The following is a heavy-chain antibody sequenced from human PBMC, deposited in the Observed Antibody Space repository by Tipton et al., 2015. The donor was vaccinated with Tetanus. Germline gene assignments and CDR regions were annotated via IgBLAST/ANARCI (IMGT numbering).Heavy chain of an antibody. Sequence: GSLRLSCAASGFTFSTYGMNWARQAPGKGLEWVSYISSSGSFIKYADSEKGRFTISRDNAKNSLYLQMNSLRAEDTAVYYCAGGIVVVSASEAFDMWGQGTMVTVSS. D-gene: IGHD2-21*01. V-gene: IGHV3-48*01. J-gene: IGHJ3*02. CDR3: AGGIVVVSASEAFDM. CDR2: ISSSGSFI. CDR1: GFTFSTYG.